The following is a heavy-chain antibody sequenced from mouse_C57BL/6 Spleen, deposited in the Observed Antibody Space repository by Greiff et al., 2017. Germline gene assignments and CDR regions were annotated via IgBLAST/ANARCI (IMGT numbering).Heavy chain of an antibody. V-gene: IGHV1-80*01. Sequence: QVQLKQSGAELVKPGASVKISCKASGYAFSSYWMNWVKQRPGKGLEWIGQIYPGDGDTNYNGKFKGKATLTADKTSSTAYMQLSSLTSEDSAVCYCAYDYDWTWFSYWGQGTLVTVSA. CDR1: GYAFSSYW. D-gene: IGHD2-4*01. CDR3: AYDYDWTWFSY. CDR2: IYPGDGDT. J-gene: IGHJ3*01.